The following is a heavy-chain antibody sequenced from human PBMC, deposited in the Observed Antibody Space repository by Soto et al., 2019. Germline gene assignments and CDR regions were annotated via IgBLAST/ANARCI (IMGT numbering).Heavy chain of an antibody. CDR1: GYNFFDYG. D-gene: IGHD1-1*01. J-gene: IGHJ1*01. Sequence: IPLVQSGAEVKKPGASVKVSCKASGYNFFDYGVSWVRQAPGQGLEWMGWVSPKSGKTDFARKVQGRVTMTADTSTNTAYLELRGLRSDDTAVYYCARGRTVSSIGPLLVWGQGTLVSVSS. CDR2: VSPKSGKT. CDR3: ARGRTVSSIGPLLV. V-gene: IGHV1-18*01.